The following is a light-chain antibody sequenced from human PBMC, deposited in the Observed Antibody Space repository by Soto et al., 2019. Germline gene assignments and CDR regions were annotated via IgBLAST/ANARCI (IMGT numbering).Light chain of an antibody. CDR1: QSVSNW. V-gene: IGKV1-5*03. J-gene: IGKJ2*02. CDR2: KAS. CDR3: QQYRSAST. Sequence: DIQMTQSPSTLSAFVGDRVTITCRASQSVSNWLAWYQQKPGKAPRLLISKASTLESGVPSRFRGSGSGTEFPISISSLQPEDFANYYCQQYRSASTFGQGTKLEIK.